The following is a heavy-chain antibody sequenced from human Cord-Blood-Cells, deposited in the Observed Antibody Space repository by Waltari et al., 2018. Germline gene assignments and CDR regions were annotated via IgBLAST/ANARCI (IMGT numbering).Heavy chain of an antibody. D-gene: IGHD3-10*01. CDR1: GFTFSSYA. J-gene: IGHJ6*03. Sequence: EVQLVESGGGLVQPGGSLRLSCAASGFTFSSYAMSWVRQAPGTGLEWVSAISGSGGSTYYAASVKGRFTISRDNSKNTLYLKMNSLRAEDTAVYYCAKGEGSGSYYYYYYYMDVWGKGTTVTVSS. CDR2: ISGSGGST. CDR3: AKGEGSGSYYYYYYYMDV. V-gene: IGHV3-23*04.